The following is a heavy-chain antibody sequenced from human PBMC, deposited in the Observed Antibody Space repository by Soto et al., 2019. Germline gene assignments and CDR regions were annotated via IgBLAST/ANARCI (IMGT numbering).Heavy chain of an antibody. CDR1: GGSTSRCDYY. Sequence: TLSVTWSISGGSTSRCDYYWSWIRQPPGKGLEWIGYIYYSGSTYYNPSLKSRVTISVDTSKNQFSLKLSSVTAADTAVYYCARELGYYDFWSGSWFDPWRQGTLVTGS. D-gene: IGHD3-3*01. CDR3: ARELGYYDFWSGSWFDP. V-gene: IGHV4-30-4*01. CDR2: IYYSGST. J-gene: IGHJ5*02.